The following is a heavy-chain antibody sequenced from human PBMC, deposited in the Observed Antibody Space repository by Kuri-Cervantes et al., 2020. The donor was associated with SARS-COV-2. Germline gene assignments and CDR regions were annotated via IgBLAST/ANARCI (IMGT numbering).Heavy chain of an antibody. J-gene: IGHJ3*02. Sequence: ESLKISCTVSGGSISSYYWSWIRQPPGKGLEWIGYIYYSGSTNYNPSLKSRVTISVDTSKNQFSLKLSSVTAADTAVYYCARHLYDSSGYWFDAFDIWARGTTVTVSS. CDR3: ARHLYDSSGYWFDAFDI. CDR1: GGSISSYY. D-gene: IGHD3-22*01. V-gene: IGHV4-59*08. CDR2: IYYSGST.